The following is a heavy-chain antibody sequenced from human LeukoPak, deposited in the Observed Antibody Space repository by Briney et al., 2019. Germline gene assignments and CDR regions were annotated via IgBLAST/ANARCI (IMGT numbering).Heavy chain of an antibody. Sequence: GASVKVSCKASGYTFTGYYMHWVRQAPGQGLEWMGWINPNSGGTSYAQKFQGWVTMTRDTSISTAYMELSRLRSDDTAVYYCARSTVTSLFVYWGQGTLVTVSS. CDR2: INPNSGGT. V-gene: IGHV1-2*04. D-gene: IGHD4-17*01. J-gene: IGHJ4*02. CDR1: GYTFTGYY. CDR3: ARSTVTSLFVY.